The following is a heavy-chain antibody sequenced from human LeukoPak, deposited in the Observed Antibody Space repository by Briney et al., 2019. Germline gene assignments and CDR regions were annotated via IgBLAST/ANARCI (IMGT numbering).Heavy chain of an antibody. CDR3: ARESRFGVVIIPDY. CDR1: GFTFSSYG. D-gene: IGHD3-3*01. Sequence: GGSLRLSCAASGFTFSSYGMHWVRQAPGKGLEWVAFIRYDGSNKYYADSVKGRFTISRDNSKNTLYLQMNSLRAEDTAVYYCARESRFGVVIIPDYWGQGTLVTVSS. CDR2: IRYDGSNK. V-gene: IGHV3-30*02. J-gene: IGHJ4*02.